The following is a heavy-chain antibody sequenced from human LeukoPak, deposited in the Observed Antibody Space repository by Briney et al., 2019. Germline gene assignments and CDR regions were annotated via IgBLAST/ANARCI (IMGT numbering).Heavy chain of an antibody. CDR1: GFTVSSNY. CDR3: AKDGPSTMIVVVCDY. V-gene: IGHV3-23*01. Sequence: GGSLRLSCAASGFTVSSNYMSWVRQAPGKGLEWVSSISGSGCSTYYADSVKGRFTISRDNSKNTLYLQMNSLRAEDTAVYYCAKDGPSTMIVVVCDYWGQGTLVTVSS. J-gene: IGHJ4*02. D-gene: IGHD3-22*01. CDR2: ISGSGCST.